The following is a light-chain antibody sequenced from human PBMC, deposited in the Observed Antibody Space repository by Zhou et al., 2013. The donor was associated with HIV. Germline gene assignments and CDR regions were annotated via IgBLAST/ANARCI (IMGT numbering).Light chain of an antibody. CDR3: QQYNNYLT. V-gene: IGKV1-5*03. J-gene: IGKJ4*01. CDR1: QTISAW. Sequence: DIQMTQSPSTLSASVGDRVTITCRASQTISAWLAWFQQKPGKAPKVLIYKASTLKNGVPSRFSGSGSGTEFTLTISNLQPDDFATYYCQQYNNYLTFGGGTKVEIK. CDR2: KAS.